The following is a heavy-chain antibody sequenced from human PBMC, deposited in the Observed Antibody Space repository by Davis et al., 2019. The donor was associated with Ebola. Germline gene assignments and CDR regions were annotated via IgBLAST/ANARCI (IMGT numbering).Heavy chain of an antibody. CDR3: ARPYSSSSEFDY. D-gene: IGHD6-6*01. Sequence: SVNVSFMASGYTFTGYYMHWVRQAPGQGLEWMGWINPNSGGTNYAQKFQGRVTMTRDTSISTAYMELSRLRSDDTAVYYCARPYSSSSEFDYWGQGTLVTVSS. J-gene: IGHJ4*02. V-gene: IGHV1-2*02. CDR2: INPNSGGT. CDR1: GYTFTGYY.